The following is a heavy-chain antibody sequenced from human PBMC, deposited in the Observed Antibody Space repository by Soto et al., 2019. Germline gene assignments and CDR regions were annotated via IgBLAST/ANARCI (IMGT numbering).Heavy chain of an antibody. CDR1: GCPFSDHY. CDR3: ARGAESEGYYYYYYGMDV. Sequence: GGSLSLSCAASGCPFSDHYMDWVRRAQGKGLEWVGRTRNKANSYTTEYAASVKGRFTISRDDSKNSLYLQMNSLKTEDTAVYYCARGAESEGYYYYYYGMDVWGQGTTVTVSS. CDR2: TRNKANSYTT. J-gene: IGHJ6*02. V-gene: IGHV3-72*01.